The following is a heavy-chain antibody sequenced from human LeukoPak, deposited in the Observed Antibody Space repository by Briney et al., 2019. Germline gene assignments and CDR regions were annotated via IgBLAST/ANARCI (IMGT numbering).Heavy chain of an antibody. CDR2: IDYSGST. D-gene: IGHD3-22*01. CDR1: GDSMSNFY. J-gene: IGHJ4*02. Sequence: SETLSLTCSVSGDSMSNFYWSWIRQPPGKGLEWIGYIDYSGSTSYNPSLKSRVTIAIDTSKNQFSLKLSSVTAADTAVYYCARVSYYDSSGTFHFDYWGQGTLVTVSS. V-gene: IGHV4-59*12. CDR3: ARVSYYDSSGTFHFDY.